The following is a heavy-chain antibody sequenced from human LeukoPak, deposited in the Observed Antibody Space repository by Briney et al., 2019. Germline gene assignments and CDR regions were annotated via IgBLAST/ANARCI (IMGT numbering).Heavy chain of an antibody. V-gene: IGHV1-2*06. CDR1: GYTFTGYY. CDR3: ARTQRYCSSTSCYQGIAAAGDFDY. J-gene: IGHJ4*02. Sequence: GASVKVSCKASGYTFTGYYMHWVRQAPGQGLEWMGRINPNSGGTNYAQKFQGRVTMARDTSISTAYMELSRLRSDDTAVYYCARTQRYCSSTSCYQGIAAAGDFDYWGQGTLVTVSS. D-gene: IGHD2-2*01. CDR2: INPNSGGT.